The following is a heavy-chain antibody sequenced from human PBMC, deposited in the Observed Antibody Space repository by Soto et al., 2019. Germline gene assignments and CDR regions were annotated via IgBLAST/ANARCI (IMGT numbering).Heavy chain of an antibody. CDR1: GFTFSNYW. Sequence: GGSVRLSCAASGFTFSNYWMSWVRQAPGKGLEWVANIKQDGSEKFYTDSVRGRFTISRDNSKNTLYLQMDSLRAEDTAVYYCARNPPVYSSSTLYYFHGMDVWGQGTTVTVSS. V-gene: IGHV3-7*01. CDR3: ARNPPVYSSSTLYYFHGMDV. CDR2: IKQDGSEK. D-gene: IGHD6-13*01. J-gene: IGHJ6*02.